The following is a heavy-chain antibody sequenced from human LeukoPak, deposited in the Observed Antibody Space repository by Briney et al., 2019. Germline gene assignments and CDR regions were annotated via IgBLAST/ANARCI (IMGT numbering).Heavy chain of an antibody. J-gene: IGHJ4*02. V-gene: IGHV4-34*01. CDR1: GGSFSGYY. CDR2: INHSGST. D-gene: IGHD2-2*02. CDR3: ARGTGCSSTSCYTSSFDY. Sequence: SETLSLTCAVYGGSFSGYYWSWIRQPPGKGLEWIGEINHSGSTNYNPSLKSRVTISVDTSKNQFSLKLSSVTAADTAVYYCARGTGCSSTSCYTSSFDYWGQGTLVTVSS.